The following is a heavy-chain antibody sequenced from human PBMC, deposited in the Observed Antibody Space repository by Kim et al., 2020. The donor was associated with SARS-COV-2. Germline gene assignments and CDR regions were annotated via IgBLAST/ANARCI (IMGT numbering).Heavy chain of an antibody. D-gene: IGHD3-16*01. Sequence: ASVKVSCKTSGHTFTRDSIHWVRQAPGQRLEWMGGIDCGIGNTIYSPKFQGRVTLSTDPSASTGYMELSSLRSEDSAVYFCLGGYYFDYWGKGTMVTVSS. CDR1: GHTFTRDS. CDR2: IDCGIGNT. V-gene: IGHV1-3*01. CDR3: LGGYYFDY. J-gene: IGHJ4*02.